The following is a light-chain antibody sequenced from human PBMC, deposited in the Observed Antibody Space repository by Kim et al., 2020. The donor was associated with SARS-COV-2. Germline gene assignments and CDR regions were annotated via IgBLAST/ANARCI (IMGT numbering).Light chain of an antibody. CDR2: GAS. CDR1: QNINKC. CDR3: QQNYSTPPT. J-gene: IGKJ1*01. Sequence: ASVGDRVTITCRASQNINKCIDWYQQKPGEAPKRLIYGASRMQSGVPSRFSGSGSGTEFTLTVNSLQPEDFATYYCQQNYSTPPTFGQGTKVDIK. V-gene: IGKV1-39*01.